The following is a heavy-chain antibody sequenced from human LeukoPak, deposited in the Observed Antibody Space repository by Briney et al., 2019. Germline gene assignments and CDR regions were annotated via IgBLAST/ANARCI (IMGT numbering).Heavy chain of an antibody. D-gene: IGHD3-10*01. J-gene: IGHJ4*02. Sequence: TGGSLRLSCAASGFTVRNNYMSWVRQAPGKGLEWVSVIYSGGSTYYADSVKGRFTISRDNSKNTLYLQMNSLRAEDTAVYFCATGERLGRGDGVDYWRQGTLVSVSS. V-gene: IGHV3-66*01. CDR3: ATGERLGRGDGVDY. CDR1: GFTVRNNY. CDR2: IYSGGST.